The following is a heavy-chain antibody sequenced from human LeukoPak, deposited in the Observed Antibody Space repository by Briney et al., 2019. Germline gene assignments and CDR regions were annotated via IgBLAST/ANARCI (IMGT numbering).Heavy chain of an antibody. V-gene: IGHV3-7*01. D-gene: IGHD5-24*01. J-gene: IGHJ3*02. Sequence: GGSLRLSCAASGFTFSSYSMSWVRQAAGKGLGWVASIKSDGSGKFYVDSVKGRFNNSRDNPRNSLYLQMNRLRAEDTAVYYCARDADLETTITGGFDIWGQGTKVTVSS. CDR1: GFTFSSYS. CDR2: IKSDGSGK. CDR3: ARDADLETTITGGFDI.